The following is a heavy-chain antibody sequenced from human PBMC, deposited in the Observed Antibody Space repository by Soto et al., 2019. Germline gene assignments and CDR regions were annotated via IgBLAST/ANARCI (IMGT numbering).Heavy chain of an antibody. CDR1: GYTFTGYY. J-gene: IGHJ6*03. CDR2: INPNSGGT. CDR3: ARSRAATLYYYMDV. Sequence: ASVKVSCKASGYTFTGYYMHWVRQAPGQGLEWMGWINPNSGGTNYAQKFQGWVTMTRDTSISTAYMELSRLRSDDTAVYYCARSRAATLYYYMDVWGKGTTVTVSS. D-gene: IGHD2-15*01. V-gene: IGHV1-2*04.